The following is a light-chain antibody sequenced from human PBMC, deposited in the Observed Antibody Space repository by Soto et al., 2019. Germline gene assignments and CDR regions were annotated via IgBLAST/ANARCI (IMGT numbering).Light chain of an antibody. CDR2: EVS. J-gene: IGLJ2*01. V-gene: IGLV2-14*01. Sequence: QSALTQPASVSGSPGQSITISCTGTSSDVGGYNYVSWYQQHPGKAPKLMIYEVSNRPSGVSNRFSGFKSGNTASLTISGLQAEDEADYYCSSYTSSSTPYVVFGGGTQLTVL. CDR3: SSYTSSSTPYVV. CDR1: SSDVGGYNY.